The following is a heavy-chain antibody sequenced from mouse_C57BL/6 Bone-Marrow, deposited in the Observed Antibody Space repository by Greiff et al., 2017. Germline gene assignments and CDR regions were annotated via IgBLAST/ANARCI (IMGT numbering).Heavy chain of an antibody. D-gene: IGHD2-5*01. CDR1: GYTFTSYD. CDR2: IYPRDGST. Sequence: QVQLQQSGPELVKPGASVKLSCKASGYTFTSYDINWVKQRTGQGLEWIGWIYPRDGSTKYNEKFKGKATLTVDTSSSTAYMELHSLTSEASAVYFCTSYYSNYEGYFDVWGTGTTVTVSS. CDR3: TSYYSNYEGYFDV. V-gene: IGHV1-85*01. J-gene: IGHJ1*03.